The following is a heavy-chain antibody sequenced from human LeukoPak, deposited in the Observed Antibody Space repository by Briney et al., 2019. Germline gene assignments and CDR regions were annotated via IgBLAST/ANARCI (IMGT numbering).Heavy chain of an antibody. CDR1: GYNFATYW. D-gene: IGHD5-18*01. CDR3: ARLPTAMALNYFDY. CDR2: VYPDDSNV. J-gene: IGHJ4*02. V-gene: IGHV5-51*01. Sequence: GESLKISCKASGYNFATYWIGWVRQMPGKGLEWMGIVYPDDSNVKYSPSFQGQVTISADKSISTAYLLWSSLKASDTAIYYCARLPTAMALNYFDYWGQGTLVTVSS.